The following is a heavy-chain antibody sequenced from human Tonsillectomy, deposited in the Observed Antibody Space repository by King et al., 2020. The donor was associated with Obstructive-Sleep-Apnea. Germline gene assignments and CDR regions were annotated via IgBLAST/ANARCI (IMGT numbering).Heavy chain of an antibody. CDR3: ARANCGGDCHSGYYYVMDV. CDR1: GGTLRSYA. CDR2: IIPMFGST. J-gene: IGHJ6*02. Sequence: VQLVESGAEVKKPGSSVKVSCKASGGTLRSYAISWVRQAPGQGLEWMGGIIPMFGSTNYAQKFQGSVTITADESTSTAYMELSSLRSEDTALYYCARANCGGDCHSGYYYVMDVWGQGTAVTVSS. D-gene: IGHD2-21*02. V-gene: IGHV1-69*01.